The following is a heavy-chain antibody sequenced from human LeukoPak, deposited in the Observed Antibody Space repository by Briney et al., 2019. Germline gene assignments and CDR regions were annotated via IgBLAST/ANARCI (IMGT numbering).Heavy chain of an antibody. CDR3: ARGLVYYDYVWGSS. Sequence: PGGSLRLSCAASGFTFSSYSMNWVRQAPGKGLEWVSSISSSSSYIYYADSVKGRFTISRDNAKNSLYLQMNSLRAEDTAVYYCARGLVYYDYVWGSSRGQGTLVTVSS. CDR2: ISSSSSYI. J-gene: IGHJ4*02. D-gene: IGHD3-16*01. V-gene: IGHV3-21*01. CDR1: GFTFSSYS.